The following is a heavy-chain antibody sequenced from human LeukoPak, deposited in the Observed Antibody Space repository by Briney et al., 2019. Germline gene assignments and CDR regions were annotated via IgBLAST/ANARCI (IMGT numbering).Heavy chain of an antibody. CDR1: GGSISSGGYY. V-gene: IGHV4-31*03. D-gene: IGHD3-22*01. CDR2: IYYSGST. J-gene: IGHJ4*02. Sequence: SETLSLTCTVSGGSISSGGYYWSWIRQHPGQGLEWIGYIYYSGSTYYNPSLKSRVTISVDTSKNQFSLKLSSVTAADTAVYYCARGRRYYYDSSGPFDYWGQGTLVTVSS. CDR3: ARGRRYYYDSSGPFDY.